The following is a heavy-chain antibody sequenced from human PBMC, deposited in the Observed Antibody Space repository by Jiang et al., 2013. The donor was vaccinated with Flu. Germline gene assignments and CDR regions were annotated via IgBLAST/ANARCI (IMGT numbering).Heavy chain of an antibody. J-gene: IGHJ4*02. V-gene: IGHV3-33*01. CDR2: IWSDGSNK. D-gene: IGHD6-19*01. CDR3: ARDEVEVAALIDF. Sequence: EWVAVIWSDGSNKYYADSVKGRFTISRDDSKNTLYLQMNSLRVEDTAVYYCARDEVEVAALIDFWGQGT.